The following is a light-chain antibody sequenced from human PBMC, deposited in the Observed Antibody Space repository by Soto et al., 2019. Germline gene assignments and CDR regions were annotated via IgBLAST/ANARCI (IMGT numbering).Light chain of an antibody. Sequence: AIRMTQSPSSLSSSTGDRVTITCRASQGISSYLAWYQQNPGKAPKLLISAASTLQSGVPSRFSGSASGTDFTLTISCLQSEDFATYYCRQYYSYPWGTFGQGNEVEIK. CDR1: QGISSY. CDR2: AAS. CDR3: RQYYSYPWGT. J-gene: IGKJ1*01. V-gene: IGKV1-8*01.